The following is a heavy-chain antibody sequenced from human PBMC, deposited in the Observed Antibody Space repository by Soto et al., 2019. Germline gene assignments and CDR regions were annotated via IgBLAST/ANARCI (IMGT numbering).Heavy chain of an antibody. D-gene: IGHD3-10*01. V-gene: IGHV1-69*06. CDR3: ASCPQNCITSSPCCLFFDY. CDR1: GGTFSSYA. CDR2: IIPIFGTA. Sequence: SVKVSCKASGGTFSSYAISWVRQAPGQGLEWMGGIIPIFGTANYAQKFQGRVTITADTSTSTAYMELSSLRSEDTAVYYCASCPQNCITSSPCCLFFDYWGQGTLVTVSS. J-gene: IGHJ4*02.